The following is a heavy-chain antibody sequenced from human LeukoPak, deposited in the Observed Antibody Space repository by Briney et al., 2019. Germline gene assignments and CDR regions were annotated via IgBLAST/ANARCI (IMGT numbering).Heavy chain of an antibody. D-gene: IGHD6-19*01. Sequence: GGSLRLSCAASGFTFSSYGMHWVRQAPGKGLEWVAFIRYDGSNKYYADSVKGRFTISRDNSKTTLYLQMNSLRAEDTAVYYCAKGPYSSGWYDGYYFDYWGQGTLVTVSS. J-gene: IGHJ4*02. CDR3: AKGPYSSGWYDGYYFDY. CDR2: IRYDGSNK. CDR1: GFTFSSYG. V-gene: IGHV3-30*02.